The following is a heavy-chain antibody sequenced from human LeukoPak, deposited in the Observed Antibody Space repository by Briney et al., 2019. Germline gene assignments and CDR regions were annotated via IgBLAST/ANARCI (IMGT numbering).Heavy chain of an antibody. D-gene: IGHD3-22*01. V-gene: IGHV3-21*01. J-gene: IGHJ6*03. CDR3: AKGSKLVVITRDHYMAV. Sequence: PGGSLRLSCAASGFTFSSYSMNWVRQAPGKRLEWVSSISSSSSYIYYADSVKGRFTISRDNSKNTLYLQMNSLRVGDTTVYYCAKGSKLVVITRDHYMAVWGKGTTVTISS. CDR1: GFTFSSYS. CDR2: ISSSSSYI.